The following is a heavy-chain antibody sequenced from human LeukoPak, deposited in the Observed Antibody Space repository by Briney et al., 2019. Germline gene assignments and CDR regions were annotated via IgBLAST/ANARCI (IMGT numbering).Heavy chain of an antibody. Sequence: PGGSLRLSCVVSGFTVSDNYMSWVRQAPGKGLEWVSAFYSGSNTYYTGSVKGRFIISRDSSKNTLYLQMNNLRPEDTAMYYCAKLPSSGWLDYWGQGTLVTVSS. CDR2: FYSGSNT. CDR3: AKLPSSGWLDY. D-gene: IGHD6-19*01. J-gene: IGHJ4*02. V-gene: IGHV3-53*01. CDR1: GFTVSDNY.